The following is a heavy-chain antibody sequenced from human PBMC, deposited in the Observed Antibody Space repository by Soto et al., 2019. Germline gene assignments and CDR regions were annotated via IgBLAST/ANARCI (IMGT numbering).Heavy chain of an antibody. CDR1: GGSVSSGSYY. Sequence: PSXTLSLTCTVSGGSVSSGSYYWSWIRQPPGKGPEWIGYIYYSGSTNYNPSLKSRVTISVDTSKNQFSLKLSSVTAADTAVYYCAREGIAARMRGTWFDPWGQGTLVTVSS. V-gene: IGHV4-61*01. CDR2: IYYSGST. D-gene: IGHD6-6*01. J-gene: IGHJ5*02. CDR3: AREGIAARMRGTWFDP.